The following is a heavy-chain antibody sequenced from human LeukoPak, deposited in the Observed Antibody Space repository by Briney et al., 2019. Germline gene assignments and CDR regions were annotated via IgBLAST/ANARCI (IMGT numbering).Heavy chain of an antibody. V-gene: IGHV3-9*01. CDR1: RFTFYDYA. Sequence: GGSLRLSCTASRFTFYDYAMHWVRQAPGKGVEWVSGISWNSGRIGYADSVKGRFTISRDNAKNSLYLQMNSLRAEDTALYYCAKVLDYGDYYFDYWGQGTLVTVSS. J-gene: IGHJ4*02. CDR2: ISWNSGRI. CDR3: AKVLDYGDYYFDY. D-gene: IGHD4-17*01.